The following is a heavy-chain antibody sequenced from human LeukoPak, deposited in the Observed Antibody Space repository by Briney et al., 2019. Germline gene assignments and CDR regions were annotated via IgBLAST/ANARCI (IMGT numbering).Heavy chain of an antibody. CDR1: GFIFSSYT. CDR3: AKDLRSLYESGNYGWFDP. D-gene: IGHD3-10*01. Sequence: KPGGSLRLSCAASGFIFSSYTMNWVRQAPGKGLEWVSSISSSSSYIYYADSVKGRFTISRDNSKNTLYLQMNSLRAEDTAVYYCAKDLRSLYESGNYGWFDPWGQGTLVTVSS. CDR2: ISSSSSYI. J-gene: IGHJ5*02. V-gene: IGHV3-21*04.